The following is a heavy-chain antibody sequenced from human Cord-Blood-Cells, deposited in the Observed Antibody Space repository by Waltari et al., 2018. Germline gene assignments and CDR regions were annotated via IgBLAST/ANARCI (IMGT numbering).Heavy chain of an antibody. V-gene: IGHV4-61*09. D-gene: IGHD1-26*01. CDR2: IYTSGRT. Sequence: QVQLQESGPGLVKPSQTLSLTCTVSGGSISSGSYYWSWIRQPAGKGLEWIGYIYTSGRTNYNPALNSRVTISVDTSKNQFSLKLSSVTAADTAVYYCARRPWEYAFDIWGQGTMVTVSS. J-gene: IGHJ3*02. CDR1: GGSISSGSYY. CDR3: ARRPWEYAFDI.